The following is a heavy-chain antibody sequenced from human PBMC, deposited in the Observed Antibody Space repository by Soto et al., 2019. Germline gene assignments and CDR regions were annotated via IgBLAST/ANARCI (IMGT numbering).Heavy chain of an antibody. CDR3: AKDFFGLAD. D-gene: IGHD3-10*01. V-gene: IGHV3-23*05. Sequence: EVQSLESGGGLVQPGGSLRLSCAASGFTFSNYGMNWVRQAPGKGLEWVSAITGSGSSTYYVDSVKGRFTISRDNSKNTLYLQMNSPRAEDTAIYYCAKDFFGLADWGQGTLVTVSS. CDR2: ITGSGSST. CDR1: GFTFSNYG. J-gene: IGHJ4*02.